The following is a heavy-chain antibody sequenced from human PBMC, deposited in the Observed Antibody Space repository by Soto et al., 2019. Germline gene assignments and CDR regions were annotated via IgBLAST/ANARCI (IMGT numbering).Heavy chain of an antibody. J-gene: IGHJ4*02. Sequence: GGSLRLSCAASGFTFSSYGMHWVRQAPGKGLEWVAVISYDGSNKYYADSVKGRFTISRDNSKNTLYLQMSSLRAEDTAVYYCAKTRGILLRVDYWGQGTLVTVSS. V-gene: IGHV3-30*18. CDR1: GFTFSSYG. CDR2: ISYDGSNK. D-gene: IGHD6-13*01. CDR3: AKTRGILLRVDY.